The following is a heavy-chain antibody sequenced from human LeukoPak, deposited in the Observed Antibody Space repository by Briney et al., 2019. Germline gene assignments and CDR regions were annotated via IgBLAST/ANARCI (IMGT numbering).Heavy chain of an antibody. CDR1: GFTFSSYG. CDR2: IWYDGSNK. V-gene: IGHV3-33*06. CDR3: AKTGYSSSSGPFDYYYYYMDV. J-gene: IGHJ6*03. Sequence: PGGSLRLSCAASGFTFSSYGMHWVRRAPGKGLEWVAVIWYDGSNKYYADSVKGRFTISRDNSKNTLYLQMNSLRAEDTAVYYCAKTGYSSSSGPFDYYYYYMDVWGKGTTVTVSS. D-gene: IGHD6-6*01.